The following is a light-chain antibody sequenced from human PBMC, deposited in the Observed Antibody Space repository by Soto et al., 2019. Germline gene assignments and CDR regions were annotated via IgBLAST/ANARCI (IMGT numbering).Light chain of an antibody. CDR2: SNT. CDR3: VVWVDSMKRYV. V-gene: IGLV1-44*01. Sequence: QAVLTQPPSSSGTPGQRVSISCSGSSSNIGGNTVNWYQQQLPGTAPKLLIYSNTQRPSGVPDRFSGSKSGTSVSLDISGLQSEDEADYYCVVWVDSMKRYVLGAGTKVTVL. CDR1: SSNIGGNT. J-gene: IGLJ1*01.